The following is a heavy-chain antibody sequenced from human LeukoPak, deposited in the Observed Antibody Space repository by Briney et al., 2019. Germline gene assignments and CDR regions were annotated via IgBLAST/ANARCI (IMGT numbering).Heavy chain of an antibody. J-gene: IGHJ3*02. CDR1: GGSISSGDYY. D-gene: IGHD3-10*01. Sequence: PSQTLSLTCAVSGGSISSGDYYWSWIRQPPGKGLEWIGYIYYSGSTYYNPSLKSRVTISVDTSKNQFSLKLSSVTAADTAVYYCARVLPQDAFDIWGQGTMVTVSS. CDR3: ARVLPQDAFDI. V-gene: IGHV4-30-4*01. CDR2: IYYSGST.